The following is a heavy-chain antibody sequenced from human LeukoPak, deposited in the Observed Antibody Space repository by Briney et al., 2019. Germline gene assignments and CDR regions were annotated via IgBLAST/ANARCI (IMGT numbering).Heavy chain of an antibody. D-gene: IGHD3-9*01. Sequence: SETLSLTCTVSGGSISNYYWNWVRQPAGKGLEWIGRIYTSGYTDYSPSLGSRVTMSVDTSKNQVSLGLTSVTAADTAVYYCARGDKYNYYYMDVWGKGTAVTVSS. CDR2: IYTSGYT. J-gene: IGHJ6*03. CDR1: GGSISNYY. CDR3: ARGDKYNYYYMDV. V-gene: IGHV4-4*07.